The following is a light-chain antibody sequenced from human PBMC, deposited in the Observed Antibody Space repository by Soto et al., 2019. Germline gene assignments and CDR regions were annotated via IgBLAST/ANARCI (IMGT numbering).Light chain of an antibody. CDR1: QSVGGSY. J-gene: IGKJ2*01. CDR3: HQYGTSART. CDR2: GAS. Sequence: EIVLTQSPGTLSLSPGERATLSCRASQSVGGSYLAWYQEKHGQAPRLLIYGASSRATGIPDRFSGSGSGTDFTLTISRLEPEDFAVYYCHQYGTSARTFGQGTKLEIK. V-gene: IGKV3-20*01.